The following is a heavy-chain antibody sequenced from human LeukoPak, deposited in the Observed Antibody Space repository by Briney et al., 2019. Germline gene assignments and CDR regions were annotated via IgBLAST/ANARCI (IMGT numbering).Heavy chain of an antibody. V-gene: IGHV3-48*03. CDR2: ISSSGSTI. Sequence: GGSLRLSCAASGFTFSSYEMNWVRQAPGKGLEWVSYISSSGSTIYYADSAKGRFTISRDNAKNSLYLQMNSLRAEDTAVYYCARTMYSNYVFDYWGQGTLVTVSS. D-gene: IGHD4-11*01. J-gene: IGHJ4*02. CDR3: ARTMYSNYVFDY. CDR1: GFTFSSYE.